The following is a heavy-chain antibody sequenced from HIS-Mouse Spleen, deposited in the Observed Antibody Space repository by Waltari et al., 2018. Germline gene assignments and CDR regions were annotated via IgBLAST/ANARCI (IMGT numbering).Heavy chain of an antibody. V-gene: IGHV3-30*18. D-gene: IGHD1-26*01. J-gene: IGHJ4*02. Sequence: QVQLVESGGGVVQPGRSLRLSCAASGFTFSSYGMHWVRQAPGKGLEWGAVIADEGSNKYYADSGKGRFTISRDNSKNTLYLQMNSLRAEDTAVYYCAKDRGSQFDYWGQGTLVTVSS. CDR2: IADEGSNK. CDR1: GFTFSSYG. CDR3: AKDRGSQFDY.